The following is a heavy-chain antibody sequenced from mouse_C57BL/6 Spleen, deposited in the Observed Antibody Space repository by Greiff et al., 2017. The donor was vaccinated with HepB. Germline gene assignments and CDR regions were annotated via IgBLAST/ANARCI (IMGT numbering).Heavy chain of an antibody. CDR1: GYSITSGYD. CDR3: ARDGGDYDAWFAY. CDR2: ISYSGST. J-gene: IGHJ3*01. V-gene: IGHV3-1*01. D-gene: IGHD2-4*01. Sequence: EVKLQESGPGMVKPSQSLSLTCTVTGYSITSGYDWHWIRHFPGNKLEWMGYISYSGSTNYNPSLKSRISITHDTSKNHFFLKLNSVTTEDTATYYCARDGGDYDAWFAYWGQGTLVTVSA.